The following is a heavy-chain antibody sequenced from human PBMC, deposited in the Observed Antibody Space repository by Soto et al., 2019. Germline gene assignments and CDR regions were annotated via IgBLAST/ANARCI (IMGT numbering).Heavy chain of an antibody. D-gene: IGHD2-8*01. CDR2: ISYDGSNK. J-gene: IGHJ6*02. CDR3: AGPSMLSPHYYYYGMDV. V-gene: IGHV3-30-3*01. CDR1: GFTFSSYA. Sequence: GGSLRLSCAASGFTFSSYAMHWVRQAPGKGLEWVAVISYDGSNKYYADSVKGRFTISRDNSKNTLYLQMNSLRAEDTAVYYCAGPSMLSPHYYYYGMDVWGQGTTVTVSS.